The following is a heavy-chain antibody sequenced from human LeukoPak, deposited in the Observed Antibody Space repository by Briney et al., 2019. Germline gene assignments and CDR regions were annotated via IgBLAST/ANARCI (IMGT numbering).Heavy chain of an antibody. CDR1: GFTFAKYA. V-gene: IGHV3-23*01. CDR2: ISGSGNVT. J-gene: IGHJ4*02. Sequence: GGSLKLSCVGSGFTFAKYAMTWVREAAGKGLEWVSVISGSGNVTYYAESVKGRFTISRDNSKRTLYLQMDSLRADDTAIYYCAKDRAGANWGQGTLVLVSS. CDR3: AKDRAGAN.